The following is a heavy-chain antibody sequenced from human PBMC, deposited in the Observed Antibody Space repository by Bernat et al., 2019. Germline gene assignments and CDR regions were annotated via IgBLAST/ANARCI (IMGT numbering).Heavy chain of an antibody. V-gene: IGHV1-18*01. CDR2: ISAYNGNT. CDR1: GYTFTSYG. D-gene: IGHD3-10*01. Sequence: QAQLVQSGAEVKKLGASVKVSCKASGYTFTSYGISWVRQAPGQGLEWMGWISAYNGNTNYAQKLQGRVTMTTDTSTSTAYMELRSLRSDDTAVYYCARDPVYFRFGDLLAGCQYFDLWGSGTLVTVSS. J-gene: IGHJ2*01. CDR3: ARDPVYFRFGDLLAGCQYFDL.